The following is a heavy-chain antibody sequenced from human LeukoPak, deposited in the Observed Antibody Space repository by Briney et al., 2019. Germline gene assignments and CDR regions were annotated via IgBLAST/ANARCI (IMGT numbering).Heavy chain of an antibody. J-gene: IGHJ3*02. CDR2: ITWDGGHT. CDR1: GFTFDDYA. V-gene: IGHV3-43D*03. CDR3: GKDIALRAVDAFDI. Sequence: PGGSLRLSCAASGFTFDDYAMHWVRQAPGKGLEWISLITWDGGHTDYAKSVKGRFTVSRDNSRSSLYLQMNSLTVEDTALYYCGKDIALRAVDAFDIWGQGTMVTVSS. D-gene: IGHD3-16*01.